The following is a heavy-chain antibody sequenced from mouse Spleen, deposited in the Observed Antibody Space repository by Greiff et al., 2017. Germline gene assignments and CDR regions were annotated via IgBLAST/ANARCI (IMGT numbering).Heavy chain of an antibody. D-gene: IGHD1-1*01. CDR3: ARGGLDYGSHYYAMDY. Sequence: EVQLQQSGPELVKPGASVKISCKASGYTFTDYYMNWVKQSHGKSLEWIGDINPNNGGTSYNQKFKGKATLTVDKSSSTAYMELRSLTSEDSAVYYCARGGLDYGSHYYAMDYWGQGTSVTVSS. J-gene: IGHJ4*01. CDR2: INPNNGGT. CDR1: GYTFTDYY. V-gene: IGHV1-26*01.